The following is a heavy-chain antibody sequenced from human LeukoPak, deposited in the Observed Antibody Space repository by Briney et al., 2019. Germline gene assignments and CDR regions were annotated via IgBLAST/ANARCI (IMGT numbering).Heavy chain of an antibody. D-gene: IGHD3-22*01. Sequence: GGSLRLSCAASGFTFSDYNMRWIRQAPGKGLEWVSSISRSGSTKYYADSVKGRFTISRDNSKNTLYLQMNSLRAEDTALYSCFGGSGYNSDYWGQGTLVTVSP. CDR3: FGGSGYNSDY. V-gene: IGHV3-11*01. CDR2: ISRSGSTK. J-gene: IGHJ4*02. CDR1: GFTFSDYN.